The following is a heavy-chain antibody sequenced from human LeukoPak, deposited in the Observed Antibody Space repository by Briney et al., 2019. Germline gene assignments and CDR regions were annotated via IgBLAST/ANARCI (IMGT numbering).Heavy chain of an antibody. CDR1: GGSFSGYY. CDR2: IYYSGST. Sequence: PSETLSLTCAVYGGSFSGYYWSWIRQPPGKGLEWIGYIYYSGSTNYNPSLKSRVTISVDTSKNQFSLKLSSVTAADTAVYYCARDSDCSGGSCYFDYWGQGTLVTVSS. D-gene: IGHD2-15*01. V-gene: IGHV4-59*01. J-gene: IGHJ4*02. CDR3: ARDSDCSGGSCYFDY.